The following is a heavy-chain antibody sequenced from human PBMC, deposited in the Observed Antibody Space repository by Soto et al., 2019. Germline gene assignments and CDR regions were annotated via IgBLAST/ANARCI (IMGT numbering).Heavy chain of an antibody. V-gene: IGHV3-30-3*01. J-gene: IGHJ4*02. CDR1: GFTFSSYA. CDR2: ISYDGSNK. D-gene: IGHD3-22*01. CDR3: ARDKDYPEPGDYYDSSSLGY. Sequence: PGGSLRLSCAASGFTFSSYAMHWVRQAPGKGLEWVAVISYDGSNKYYADSVKGRFTISRDNSKNTLYLQMNSLRAEDTAVYYCARDKDYPEPGDYYDSSSLGYWGQGTLVTVSS.